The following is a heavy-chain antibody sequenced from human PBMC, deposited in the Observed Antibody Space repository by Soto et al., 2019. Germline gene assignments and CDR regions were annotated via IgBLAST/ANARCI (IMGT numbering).Heavy chain of an antibody. V-gene: IGHV3-30*18. CDR1: GFTFSSYG. Sequence: QVQLVESGGGVVQPGRSLRLSCAASGFTFSSYGMHWVRQAPGKGLEWVAVISYDGSNKYYADSVKGRFTISRDNSKITLYLQMNSLRAEDTAVYYCAKDATAAGTYFDYWGQGTLVTVSS. CDR2: ISYDGSNK. J-gene: IGHJ4*02. D-gene: IGHD6-13*01. CDR3: AKDATAAGTYFDY.